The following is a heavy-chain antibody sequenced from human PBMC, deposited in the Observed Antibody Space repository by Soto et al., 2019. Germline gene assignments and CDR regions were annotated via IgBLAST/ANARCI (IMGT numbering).Heavy chain of an antibody. CDR1: GFTFSDYY. D-gene: IGHD6-13*01. J-gene: IGHJ4*02. V-gene: IGHV3-11*01. CDR3: ARVGSIAAAGTPDY. CDR2: ISGTDTTI. Sequence: GGSLRLSCAASGFTFSDYYMSWIRQAPGKGLEWVSYISGTDTTIYADSVKGRFTVSRDNAKNSLYLQMNSLRAEDTAVYYCARVGSIAAAGTPDYWGQGTLVTVSS.